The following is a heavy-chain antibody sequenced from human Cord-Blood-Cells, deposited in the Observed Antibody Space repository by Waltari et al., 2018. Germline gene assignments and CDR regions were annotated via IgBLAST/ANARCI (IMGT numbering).Heavy chain of an antibody. J-gene: IGHJ4*02. CDR2: IYYSGST. CDR1: GGSISSSSYY. D-gene: IGHD2-15*01. V-gene: IGHV4-39*01. Sequence: QLQLQESGPGLVKPSETLSLTCTLSGGSISSSSYYWGWLRQPPGKGLEWIGSIYYSGSTYYNPSLKSRVTISVDTSKNQFSLKLSSVTAADTAVYYCARSVGRDVVVVAAFDYWGQGTLVTVSS. CDR3: ARSVGRDVVVVAAFDY.